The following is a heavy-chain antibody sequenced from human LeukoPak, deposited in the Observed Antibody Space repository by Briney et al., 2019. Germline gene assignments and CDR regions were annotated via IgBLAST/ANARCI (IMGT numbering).Heavy chain of an antibody. V-gene: IGHV3-23*01. D-gene: IGHD6-19*01. CDR1: GFTFSSYA. J-gene: IGHJ4*02. CDR2: ISGSGGYT. Sequence: GGSLRLSCAASGFTFSSYAMSWVRQAPGKGLEWVSAISGSGGYTYYADSVKGRFTISRDNSKNTLYLQMKGLRAEDTAVYYCVGGSGWYSDYWGQGTLVTVSS. CDR3: VGGSGWYSDY.